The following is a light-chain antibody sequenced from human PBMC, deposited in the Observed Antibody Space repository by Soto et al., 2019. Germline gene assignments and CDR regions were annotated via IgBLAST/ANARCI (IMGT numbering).Light chain of an antibody. CDR1: QSIGDT. CDR3: QQYDNWPWT. Sequence: EIVMTQSPATLSVSPGGRATLSCRASQSIGDTLAWYQQKPGQAPRLLIYDASSSVTGFPARFSGSGSGTDFTLTISSLLSDDVAVYYCQQYDNWPWTFGGGTKLEI. CDR2: DAS. J-gene: IGKJ1*01. V-gene: IGKV3-15*01.